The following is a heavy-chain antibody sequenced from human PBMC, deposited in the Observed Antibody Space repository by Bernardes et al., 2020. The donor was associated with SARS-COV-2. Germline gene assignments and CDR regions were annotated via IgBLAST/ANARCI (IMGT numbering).Heavy chain of an antibody. J-gene: IGHJ3*02. CDR2: IYYSGST. Sequence: SETLSLTCTVSGGSISSGDYYWSWIRQPPGKGLEWIGYIYYSGSTYYNPSLKSRVTISVDTSKNQFSLKLSSVTAADTAVYYCAREAYCGGDCYAFDIWGQGTMVTVSS. CDR3: AREAYCGGDCYAFDI. CDR1: GGSISSGDYY. D-gene: IGHD2-21*02. V-gene: IGHV4-30-4*01.